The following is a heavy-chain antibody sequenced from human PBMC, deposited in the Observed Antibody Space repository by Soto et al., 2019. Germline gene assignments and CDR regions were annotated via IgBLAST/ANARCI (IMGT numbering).Heavy chain of an antibody. V-gene: IGHV4-31*03. CDR2: IYYSGST. CDR1: GGSISSGAYY. D-gene: IGHD3-10*01. Sequence: SETLSLTCTVSGGSISSGAYYWTWIRQHPGKCLEWIGYIYYSGSTYYNPSLKSRVTISVDTSKNQFSLKLSSVTAADTAVYYCARLGGGSGSYIGQRVNDFDYWGQG. J-gene: IGHJ4*02. CDR3: ARLGGGSGSYIGQRVNDFDY.